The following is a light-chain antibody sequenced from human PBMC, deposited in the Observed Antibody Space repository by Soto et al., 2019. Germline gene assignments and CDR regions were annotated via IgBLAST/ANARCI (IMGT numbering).Light chain of an antibody. J-gene: IGKJ1*01. CDR2: DAS. V-gene: IGKV1-5*01. CDR1: QSISSW. CDR3: QQYNSYPWT. Sequence: DIQMTQSPSTLSASVGDRVTITCRASQSISSWLAWYQQKPGKAPKLLIYDASSLESGVPSRFSGSGSGTEFTRTISILQPDDFATYYCQQYNSYPWTFGQGTKVEIK.